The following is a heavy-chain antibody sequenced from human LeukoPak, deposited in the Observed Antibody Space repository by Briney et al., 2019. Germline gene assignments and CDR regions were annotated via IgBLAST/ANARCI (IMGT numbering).Heavy chain of an antibody. Sequence: GPSVKVSCKASGDTFSSYAISWVRQAPGQGLEWMGEIIPIFGTANYAQKFQGRVTITTDESTSTAYMELSRLRSEDTAVYYCARGGSELRYFDWVDNWFDPWGQGTLVTVSS. V-gene: IGHV1-69*05. CDR1: GDTFSSYA. CDR2: IIPIFGTA. D-gene: IGHD3-9*01. CDR3: ARGGSELRYFDWVDNWFDP. J-gene: IGHJ5*02.